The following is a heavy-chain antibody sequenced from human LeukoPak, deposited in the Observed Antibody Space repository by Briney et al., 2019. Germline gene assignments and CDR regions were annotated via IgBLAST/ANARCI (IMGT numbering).Heavy chain of an antibody. V-gene: IGHV3-30*02. J-gene: IGHJ6*03. CDR3: AKDEVTRGYYYVDV. Sequence: GGSLRLSCAASGFTFSSYGMDWVRQAPGKGLEWVAFIRYDGSNKYYGDSVKGRFTISRDNSQNTLYLQMNSLRTEDTAVYYCAKDEVTRGYYYVDVWGKGTTVTVSS. CDR2: IRYDGSNK. D-gene: IGHD4-11*01. CDR1: GFTFSSYG.